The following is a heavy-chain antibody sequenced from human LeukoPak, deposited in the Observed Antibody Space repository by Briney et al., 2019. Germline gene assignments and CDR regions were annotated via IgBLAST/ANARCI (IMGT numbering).Heavy chain of an antibody. V-gene: IGHV3-74*01. D-gene: IGHD2-15*01. Sequence: GGSLRLSCAISGFTFTSFWMHWVRQAPGKGLMWVSRINSDGSSASYPDSVKGRFTISRDDAKKTLYLQMDSLRAEDMAVYYCAIGPRITPDHWGQGTLVTVSS. CDR3: AIGPRITPDH. CDR2: INSDGSSA. CDR1: GFTFTSFW. J-gene: IGHJ5*02.